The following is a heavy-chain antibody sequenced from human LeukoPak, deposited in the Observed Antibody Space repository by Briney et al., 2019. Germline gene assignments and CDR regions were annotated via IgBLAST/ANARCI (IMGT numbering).Heavy chain of an antibody. CDR3: ARERTYYAFWSGSPGYMDV. D-gene: IGHD3-3*01. CDR1: GGTFSSYA. CDR2: IIPIFGTA. Sequence: ASVKVSCKXSGGTFSSYAISWVRQTPGQGLEWMGGIIPIFGTANYAQKFQGRVTITADESTSTAYMELSSLRSEDTAVYYCARERTYYAFWSGSPGYMDVWGKGTTVTVSS. J-gene: IGHJ6*03. V-gene: IGHV1-69*01.